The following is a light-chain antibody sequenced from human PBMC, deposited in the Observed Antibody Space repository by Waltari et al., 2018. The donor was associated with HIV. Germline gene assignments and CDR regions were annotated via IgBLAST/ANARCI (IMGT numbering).Light chain of an antibody. Sequence: QSALTQPASVSGSPGQSITISCTGTSSDVGSYNLVSWYQHHPGKAPKLMIFEVTKLPLGGSNRFSGSKSGNTASLTISGLQADDEADYYCCSYAGSSAFVFGTGTKVTVL. CDR3: CSYAGSSAFV. CDR1: SSDVGSYNL. CDR2: EVT. J-gene: IGLJ1*01. V-gene: IGLV2-23*02.